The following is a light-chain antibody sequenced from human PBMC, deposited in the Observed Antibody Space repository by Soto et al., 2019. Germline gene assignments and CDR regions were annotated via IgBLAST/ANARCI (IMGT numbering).Light chain of an antibody. V-gene: IGLV2-14*03. CDR1: NSDVGSSNS. CDR3: SSYTNNSPNCV. Sequence: SVLPQPASVSGSPGQSITISCTGTNSDVGSSNSVSWYQHHPGKAPKLIIYDVNSRPPGVSNRFSGSKSGNTASLTISGLQVEDEADYYCSSYTNNSPNCVFGTGTKVTVL. CDR2: DVN. J-gene: IGLJ1*01.